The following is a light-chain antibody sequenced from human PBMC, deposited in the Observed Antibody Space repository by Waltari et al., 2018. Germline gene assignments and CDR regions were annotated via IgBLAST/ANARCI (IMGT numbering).Light chain of an antibody. J-gene: IGLJ3*02. CDR2: GVS. CDR1: SSDVGAYNY. Sequence: QSALTQPASVSGPPGQSINISCTGTSSDVGAYNYVSWSQQHPGKAPKIMSYGVSGRPAGVSNRFSGSKSDNTASLTISGLQTEDEADYYCTSYTTSGTWVFGGGTKLTVL. CDR3: TSYTTSGTWV. V-gene: IGLV2-14*03.